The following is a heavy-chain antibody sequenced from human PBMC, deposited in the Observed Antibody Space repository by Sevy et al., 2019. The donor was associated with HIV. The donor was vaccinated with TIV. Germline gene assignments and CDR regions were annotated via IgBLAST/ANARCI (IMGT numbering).Heavy chain of an antibody. J-gene: IGHJ3*02. V-gene: IGHV3-74*01. Sequence: GGSLRLSCAASGFTFSSYWMHWVRQAPGKGLVWVSRINSDGSSTSYADSVKGRFTISRDNAKNTLYLQMNSLRAEDKAVYYCARRRNYYGMIDAFDIWGQGTMVTVSS. CDR2: INSDGSST. CDR1: GFTFSSYW. D-gene: IGHD3-10*01. CDR3: ARRRNYYGMIDAFDI.